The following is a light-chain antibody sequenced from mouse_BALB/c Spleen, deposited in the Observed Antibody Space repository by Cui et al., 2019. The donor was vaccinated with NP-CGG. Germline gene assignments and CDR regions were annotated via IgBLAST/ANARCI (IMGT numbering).Light chain of an antibody. J-gene: IGLJ1*01. CDR3: ALWYSNHWV. CDR2: GTN. V-gene: IGLV1*01. CDR1: TGAVTTSNY. Sequence: QAVVPQESALTTSPGETVTLTCRSSTGAVTTSNYANWVQAKSDHLFTGLIGGTNNRAPGVPARFSGSLIGDKAALTITGAQTEDEAIYFCALWYSNHWVFGGGTKLTVL.